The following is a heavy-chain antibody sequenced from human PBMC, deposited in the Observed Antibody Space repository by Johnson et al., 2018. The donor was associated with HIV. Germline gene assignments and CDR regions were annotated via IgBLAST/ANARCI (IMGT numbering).Heavy chain of an antibody. J-gene: IGHJ3*02. CDR2: ISWDGDST. CDR3: ASHRDVAPGEGVAFDI. D-gene: IGHD4-17*01. V-gene: IGHV3-43*01. CDR1: GFTFDDYT. Sequence: VQLVESGGVVVQPGGSLRLSCAASGFTFDDYTMHWVRQTPGKGLEWVSLISWDGDSTYYADSVKGRFTISRDNSKNTLYLQMNSLRAEDTAVYYCASHRDVAPGEGVAFDIWGQGTMVTVSS.